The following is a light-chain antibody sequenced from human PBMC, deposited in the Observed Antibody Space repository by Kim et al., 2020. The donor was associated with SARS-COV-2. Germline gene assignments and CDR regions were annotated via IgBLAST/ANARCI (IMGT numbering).Light chain of an antibody. CDR2: DVS. CDR1: SSDVGGYNY. CDR3: SSYTSSSTLGYV. Sequence: SIAISCIGTSSDVGGYNYVSWYQQHPGKAPKLMIYDVSNRPSGVSNRFSGSKSGNTASLTISGLQAEDEADYYCSSYTSSSTLGYVFGTGTKDTVL. V-gene: IGLV2-14*03. J-gene: IGLJ1*01.